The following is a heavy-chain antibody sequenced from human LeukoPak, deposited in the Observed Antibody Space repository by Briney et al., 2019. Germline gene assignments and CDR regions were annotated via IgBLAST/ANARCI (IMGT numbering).Heavy chain of an antibody. CDR3: ATATVTHTRDP. J-gene: IGHJ5*02. V-gene: IGHV1-2*02. D-gene: IGHD1-1*01. Sequence: ASVKVSCQTSGYTFSDFYLNWVRQASGQGLEWMGWINPYSGALISAQSLQGRLTVTWDTSTGTAYMELTRLTSDDTAVYYCATATVTHTRDPWGQGTLVTVSS. CDR1: GYTFSDFY. CDR2: INPYSGAL.